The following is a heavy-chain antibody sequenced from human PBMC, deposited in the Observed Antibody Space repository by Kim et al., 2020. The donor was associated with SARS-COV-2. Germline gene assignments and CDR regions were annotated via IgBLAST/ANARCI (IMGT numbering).Heavy chain of an antibody. V-gene: IGHV4-38-2*02. Sequence: SETLSLTCTVSGYSISSGYYWGWIRQPPGKGLEWIGSIYHSGSTYYNPSLKSRVTISVDTSKNQFSLKLSSVTAADTAVYYCARDLSSHYDSSGYLGYWGQGTLVTVSS. CDR1: GYSISSGYY. CDR3: ARDLSSHYDSSGYLGY. J-gene: IGHJ4*02. D-gene: IGHD3-22*01. CDR2: IYHSGST.